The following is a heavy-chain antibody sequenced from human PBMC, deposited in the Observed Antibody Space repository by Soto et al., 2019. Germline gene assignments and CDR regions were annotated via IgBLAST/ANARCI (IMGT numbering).Heavy chain of an antibody. CDR3: AHSSYAILTGQTTTPFAY. J-gene: IGHJ4*02. D-gene: IGHD3-9*01. CDR2: IYWDDDK. CDR1: GFSLSTSGVG. Sequence: QITLKESGPPLVKPTQTLTLTCTFSGFSLSTSGVGVGWIRQPPGKALEWLALIYWDDDKRYSPSLKSRLTITKDTSKNQVVLTMTNMDPVDTATYYCAHSSYAILTGQTTTPFAYWGQGSLVTVSS. V-gene: IGHV2-5*02.